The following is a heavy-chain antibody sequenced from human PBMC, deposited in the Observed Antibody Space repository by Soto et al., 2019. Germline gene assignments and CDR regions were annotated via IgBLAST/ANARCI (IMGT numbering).Heavy chain of an antibody. CDR2: IYYTGST. D-gene: IGHD5-12*01. V-gene: IGHV4-31*03. J-gene: IGHJ4*02. Sequence: QVQLQESGPGLVKPSQTLSLTCTVSGGSVSSNAYYWSWIRQHPGKGLEWIGYIYYTGSTSHNPALQSRVTISVATSKHQFSLRLSSVTAADTAVYYCERLSGSGYDFYFDSWGQGALVTVSS. CDR1: GGSVSSNAYY. CDR3: ERLSGSGYDFYFDS.